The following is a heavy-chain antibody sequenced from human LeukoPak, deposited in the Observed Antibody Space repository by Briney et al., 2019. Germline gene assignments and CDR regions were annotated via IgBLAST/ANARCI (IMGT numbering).Heavy chain of an antibody. V-gene: IGHV4-59*12. Sequence: SETLSLTCTVSGGSISSYYWSWIRQPPGKGLEWIGYIYYSGGTNYNPSLKSRVTISVDTSKNQFSLKLSSVTAADTAVYYCARLAVTTDYYYYYMDVWGKGTTVTISS. CDR3: ARLAVTTDYYYYYMDV. CDR2: IYYSGGT. D-gene: IGHD4-17*01. CDR1: GGSISSYY. J-gene: IGHJ6*03.